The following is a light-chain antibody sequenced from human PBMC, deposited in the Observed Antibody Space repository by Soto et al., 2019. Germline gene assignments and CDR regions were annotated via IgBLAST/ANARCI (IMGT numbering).Light chain of an antibody. Sequence: DIQMTQSPSTLSASVGDRVNITCRASQSFSTYLAWYQQKPGKAPKFLISKASILEGGVTSRFSGSGSGTEFTLTINSLQPDDFATYFCQQYDSSPWTFGQGTKVEIK. CDR1: QSFSTY. CDR2: KAS. CDR3: QQYDSSPWT. J-gene: IGKJ1*01. V-gene: IGKV1-5*03.